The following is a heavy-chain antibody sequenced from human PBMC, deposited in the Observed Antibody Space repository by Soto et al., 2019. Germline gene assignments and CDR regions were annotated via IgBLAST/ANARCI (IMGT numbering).Heavy chain of an antibody. Sequence: SVKVSCKASGGTFSSYAISWVRQAPGQGLEWMGGIIPIFGTANYAQKFQGRVTITADESTSTAYMELSSLRSEDMAVYYCARDAGYCSSTSCSEFDPWGQGTLVTVSS. CDR3: ARDAGYCSSTSCSEFDP. D-gene: IGHD2-2*01. CDR1: GGTFSSYA. J-gene: IGHJ5*02. CDR2: IIPIFGTA. V-gene: IGHV1-69*13.